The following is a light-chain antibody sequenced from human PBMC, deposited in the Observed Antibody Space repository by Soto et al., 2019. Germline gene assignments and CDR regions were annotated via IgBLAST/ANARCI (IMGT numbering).Light chain of an antibody. J-gene: IGLJ1*01. Sequence: QSALTQVASVSGSPGQSITISCTGTDSDIGSYNIVSWYQQHPDKAPQLIIYEVTKRPSGVSDRFSGSKSGNTASLTISGLQAEDEGDYHCCSYAGSNVLVFGTGTKVTVL. CDR2: EVT. CDR3: CSYAGSNVLV. CDR1: DSDIGSYNI. V-gene: IGLV2-23*02.